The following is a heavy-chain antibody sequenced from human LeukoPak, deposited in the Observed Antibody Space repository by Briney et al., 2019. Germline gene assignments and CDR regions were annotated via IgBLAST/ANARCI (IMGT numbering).Heavy chain of an antibody. Sequence: SETLSLTCAVYGGSFSGYYWSWIRQPPGKGLEWIGEINHSGSTNYNPSLKSRVTISVDTSKNQFSLKLSSVTAADTAVYYCARGVSVSMVRVNYFDYWGQGTLVTVSS. CDR3: ARGVSVSMVRVNYFDY. CDR2: INHSGST. D-gene: IGHD3-10*01. CDR1: GGSFSGYY. V-gene: IGHV4-34*01. J-gene: IGHJ4*02.